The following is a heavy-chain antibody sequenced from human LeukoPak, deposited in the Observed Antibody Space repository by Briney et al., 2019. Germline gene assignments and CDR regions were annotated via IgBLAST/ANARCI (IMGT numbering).Heavy chain of an antibody. V-gene: IGHV4-61*02. Sequence: SETLSLTCTVSGGSISSGSYYWSWIRQPPGKGLEWIGRIYTCGSTTYNPSLTSRVTISVDTSKNQFSLKLSSGTAADTAVYYCARDTPYDFWSYYYVDVWGKGTTVTVSS. CDR1: GGSISSGSYY. CDR2: IYTCGST. J-gene: IGHJ6*03. CDR3: ARDTPYDFWSYYYVDV. D-gene: IGHD3-3*01.